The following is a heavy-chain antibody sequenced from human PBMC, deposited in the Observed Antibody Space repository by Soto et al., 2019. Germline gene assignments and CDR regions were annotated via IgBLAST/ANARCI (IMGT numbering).Heavy chain of an antibody. J-gene: IGHJ6*02. CDR2: IYPGDSDT. Sequence: PGESLTITSKGSGYSFTNYWIGWVRQMPGKGPEWMGIIYPGDSDTKYNPSFQGQVTISAGKSITTTYLQWSSLKASDTAIYYCAASIFYYGMDVWGQGTTVTVAS. V-gene: IGHV5-51*01. CDR3: AASIFYYGMDV. CDR1: GYSFTNYW.